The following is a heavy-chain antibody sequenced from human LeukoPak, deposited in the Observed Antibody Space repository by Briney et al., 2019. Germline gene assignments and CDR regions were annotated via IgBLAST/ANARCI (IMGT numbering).Heavy chain of an antibody. CDR1: GYTLTELS. J-gene: IGHJ4*02. CDR3: ATRGSGWYPNEIDY. D-gene: IGHD6-19*01. Sequence: ASVTVSCKVSGYTLTELSMHWVRQAPGKGLEWMGGFDPEDGETIYAQKFQGRVTMTEDTSTDTAYMELSSLRSEDTAVYYCATRGSGWYPNEIDYWGQGTLVTVSS. CDR2: FDPEDGET. V-gene: IGHV1-24*01.